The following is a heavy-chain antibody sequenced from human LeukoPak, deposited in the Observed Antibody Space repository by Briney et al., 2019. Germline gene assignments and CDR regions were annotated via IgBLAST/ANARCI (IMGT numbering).Heavy chain of an antibody. D-gene: IGHD3-22*01. CDR3: ARASYYYDMYYFDY. CDR1: GYTFTSYG. V-gene: IGHV1-18*01. Sequence: ASVKVSCKASGYTFTSYGISWVRQAPGQGLEWIGWISAYNGNTNYAQKLQGRVTMTTDTSTSTAYMELRSLRSDDTPVYYCARASYYYDMYYFDYWGQGTLVTVSS. J-gene: IGHJ4*02. CDR2: ISAYNGNT.